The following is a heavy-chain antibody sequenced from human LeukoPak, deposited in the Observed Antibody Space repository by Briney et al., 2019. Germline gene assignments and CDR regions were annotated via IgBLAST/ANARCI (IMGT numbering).Heavy chain of an antibody. CDR2: IWYDGSNK. Sequence: GGSLRLSCAASGFTFSSYGMHWVRQAPGKGLEWVAVIWYDGSNKYYADSVKGRFTISRDNSKNTLYLQVNSLRAEDTAVYYCARALAVADPFDYWGQGTLVTVSS. CDR3: ARALAVADPFDY. J-gene: IGHJ4*02. D-gene: IGHD6-19*01. V-gene: IGHV3-33*01. CDR1: GFTFSSYG.